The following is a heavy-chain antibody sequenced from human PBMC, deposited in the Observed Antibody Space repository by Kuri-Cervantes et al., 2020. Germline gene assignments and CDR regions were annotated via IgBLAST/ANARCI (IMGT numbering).Heavy chain of an antibody. D-gene: IGHD3-10*01. J-gene: IGHJ4*02. CDR2: VGTAADT. Sequence: GESLKISCAASGFIFSDYDMHWVRQSIGKGLEWVSAVGTAADTFYSDSVKGRFTVSRENAKNSLYLQMNSLRAEDTAVYYCVRGLMARGVMHTKGALDFWGQGTLVTVSS. V-gene: IGHV3-13*01. CDR3: VRGLMARGVMHTKGALDF. CDR1: GFIFSDYD.